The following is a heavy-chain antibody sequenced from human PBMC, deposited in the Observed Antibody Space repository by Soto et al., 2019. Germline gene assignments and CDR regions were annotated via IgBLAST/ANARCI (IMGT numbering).Heavy chain of an antibody. CDR3: ASRVLGSSSSWSTFDI. V-gene: IGHV1-69*02. J-gene: IGHJ3*02. CDR1: GGTFSSNI. Sequence: QVQLVQSGAEVKKPGSSVKVSCKASGGTFSSNIISWVRQAQGQGLEWMGRIIPTVGMANYAQKFQGRVTISEDKFTHTAYLELSSLRSEASAVFFCASRVLGSSSSWSTFDIWGQGTMVIVSS. D-gene: IGHD6-13*01. CDR2: IIPTVGMA.